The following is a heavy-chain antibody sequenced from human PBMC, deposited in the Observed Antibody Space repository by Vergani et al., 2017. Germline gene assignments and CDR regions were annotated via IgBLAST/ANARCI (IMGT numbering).Heavy chain of an antibody. D-gene: IGHD2-21*02. CDR2: IYTSGST. CDR1: GGSISSGSYY. J-gene: IGHJ6*02. V-gene: IGHV4-61*02. CDR3: ARAYCGGDCYAPYNYYGMDV. Sequence: QVQLQESGPGVVKPSQTLSLTCTVSGGSISSGSYYWSGIRQPAGKGLEWIGRIYTSGSTNYNPSLKSRVTISVDTSKNQFSLKLSSVTAADTAVYYCARAYCGGDCYAPYNYYGMDVWGQGTTVTVSS.